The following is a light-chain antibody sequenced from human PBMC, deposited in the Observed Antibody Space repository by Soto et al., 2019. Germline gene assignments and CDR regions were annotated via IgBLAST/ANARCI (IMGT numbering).Light chain of an antibody. Sequence: EIVMTQSPATLSVSPGERATLSCRASQSVTSKLAWYQQRPGQAPRLLIYGAYTRATGIPARFSGSGFGTEFTLAISSLQSEDFAVYYCQQHSNWPISFGQGTRLEIK. J-gene: IGKJ5*01. CDR3: QQHSNWPIS. V-gene: IGKV3-15*01. CDR1: QSVTSK. CDR2: GAY.